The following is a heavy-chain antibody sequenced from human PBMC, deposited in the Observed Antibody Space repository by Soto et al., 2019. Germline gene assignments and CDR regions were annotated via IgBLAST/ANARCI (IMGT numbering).Heavy chain of an antibody. V-gene: IGHV3-7*01. D-gene: IGHD2-15*01. CDR2: IKQDGSET. Sequence: EVQLVESGGGLVQPGGSLRLSCPASGFTFTNYWMCWVRQAPGKGLEWVANIKQDGSETYYVDSVKGRFTISRDNAKNSLYLQMNSLRAEDTAMYYCVRWYFRTPGIYWGQGILVTVSS. J-gene: IGHJ4*02. CDR3: VRWYFRTPGIY. CDR1: GFTFTNYW.